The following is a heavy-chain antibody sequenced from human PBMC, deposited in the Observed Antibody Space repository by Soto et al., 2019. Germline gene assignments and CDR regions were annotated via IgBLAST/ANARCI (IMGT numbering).Heavy chain of an antibody. V-gene: IGHV1-46*01. J-gene: IGHJ6*02. D-gene: IGHD2-21*02. CDR3: ARGVNTVIMPGDTEDYSGLDV. CDR2: INPTVGST. CDR1: GYVFSSSF. Sequence: ASVKVSCKASGYVFSSSFVHWVRQAPGQGLERMAMINPTVGSTSYAHNFQGRIAVTRDTSTATVYLDLSSLRSADTAIYYCARGVNTVIMPGDTEDYSGLDVWGQGTTVTVSS.